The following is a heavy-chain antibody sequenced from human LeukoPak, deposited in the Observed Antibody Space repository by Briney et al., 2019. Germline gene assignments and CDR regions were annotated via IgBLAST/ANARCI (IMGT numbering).Heavy chain of an antibody. Sequence: SETLSLTCTASGGSISSYYWSWIRQPPGKGLEWIGYIYYSGSTNYNPSLKSRVTISVDTSKNQFSLKLSSVTAADTAVYYCARDFPLGSSPSSGWLDPWGQGTLVTVSS. CDR2: IYYSGST. CDR1: GGSISSYY. CDR3: ARDFPLGSSPSSGWLDP. J-gene: IGHJ5*02. V-gene: IGHV4-59*01. D-gene: IGHD6-6*01.